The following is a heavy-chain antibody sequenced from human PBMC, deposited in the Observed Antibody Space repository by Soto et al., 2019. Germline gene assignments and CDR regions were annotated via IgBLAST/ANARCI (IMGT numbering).Heavy chain of an antibody. CDR1: GFALLSFA. CDR2: SSGTGANA. CDR3: ANVVG. Sequence: EVQLLESGGDLVQPGGSLRLSCAGSGFALLSFAMNWVRQAPGKGLEWVAASSGTGANAYYTDSVRGRCTVSRDNSKNMVFLEINSLRVEDTAVYYCANVVGWGQGTLVTVSS. V-gene: IGHV3-23*01. D-gene: IGHD2-2*01. J-gene: IGHJ4*02.